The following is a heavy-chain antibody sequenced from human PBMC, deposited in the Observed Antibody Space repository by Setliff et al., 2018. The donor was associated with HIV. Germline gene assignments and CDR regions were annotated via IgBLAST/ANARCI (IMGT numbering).Heavy chain of an antibody. CDR1: GLTLTKYT. Sequence: GSLRLSCEASGLTLTKYTMNWVRQAPGKGLEWVSSITNTSDYISYGDSVKGRFTISRDNAMNTLYLEMNSLRVEDTAVYYCVRVAGFSSSWFGYWGQGTLVTVSS. D-gene: IGHD6-13*01. J-gene: IGHJ4*02. V-gene: IGHV3-21*01. CDR3: VRVAGFSSSWFGY. CDR2: ITNTSDYI.